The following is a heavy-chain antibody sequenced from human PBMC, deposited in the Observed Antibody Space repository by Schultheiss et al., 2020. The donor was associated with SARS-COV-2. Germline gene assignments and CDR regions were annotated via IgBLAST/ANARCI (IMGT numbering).Heavy chain of an antibody. CDR1: GGSFSGYY. CDR3: AKGLLPITMVVVDNSNYFDY. V-gene: IGHV4-34*01. D-gene: IGHD3-22*01. Sequence: SETLSLTCAVYGGSFSGYYWSWIRQPPGKGLEWIGEINHSGSTNYNPSLKSRVTISVDTSKNQFSLKLSSVTAADTAVYYCAKGLLPITMVVVDNSNYFDYWGQGTLVTVSS. CDR2: INHSGST. J-gene: IGHJ4*02.